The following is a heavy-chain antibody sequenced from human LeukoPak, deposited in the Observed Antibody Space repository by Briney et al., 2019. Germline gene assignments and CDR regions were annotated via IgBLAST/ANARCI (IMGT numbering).Heavy chain of an antibody. J-gene: IGHJ3*02. V-gene: IGHV3-48*04. CDR3: AGLAAAGDRGAFDI. D-gene: IGHD6-13*01. CDR1: GFSFSSFA. Sequence: PGGSLRLSCAASGFSFSSFAMNWVRQAPGKGLEWVSYISSSSSTIYYADSVKGRFTISRDNAKNSLYLQMNSLRAEDTAVYYCAGLAAAGDRGAFDIWGQGTMVTVSS. CDR2: ISSSSSTI.